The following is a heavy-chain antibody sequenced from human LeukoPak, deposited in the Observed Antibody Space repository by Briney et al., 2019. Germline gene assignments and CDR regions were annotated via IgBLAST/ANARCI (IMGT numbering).Heavy chain of an antibody. V-gene: IGHV3-53*01. Sequence: GGSLRLSCAASGFTFRNYGMHWVRQAPGRGLEWVSFIYSGGNTHYSDSVKGRFTISRDNSKNTLYLQMNSLRADDTAVYYCARRAGEYSHPYDYWGQGTLVTVSS. J-gene: IGHJ4*02. CDR1: GFTFRNYG. CDR3: ARRAGEYSHPYDY. D-gene: IGHD4-17*01. CDR2: IYSGGNT.